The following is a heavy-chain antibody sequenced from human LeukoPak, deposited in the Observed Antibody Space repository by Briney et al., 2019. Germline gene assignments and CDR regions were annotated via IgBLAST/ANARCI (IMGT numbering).Heavy chain of an antibody. CDR1: GFTFDDYA. J-gene: IGHJ6*03. CDR3: ARDLKDDYYDSSGYYYYYYYMDV. Sequence: GRSLRLSCAASGFTFDDYAMHWVRQAPGKGLEWVSGISWNSGSIGYADSVKGRFTISRDNAKNSLYLQMNSLRAEDMALYYCARDLKDDYYDSSGYYYYYYYMDVWGKGTTVTVSS. V-gene: IGHV3-9*03. CDR2: ISWNSGSI. D-gene: IGHD3-22*01.